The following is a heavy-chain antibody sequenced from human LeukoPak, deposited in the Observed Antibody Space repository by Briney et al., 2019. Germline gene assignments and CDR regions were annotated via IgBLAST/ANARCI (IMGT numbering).Heavy chain of an antibody. Sequence: GGSLRRSCAASGFTVSSYYMSWVRQVPGKGLEWLSVIYSGGSTYYADSVKGRFTISRDNSKNTLYLQMNSLRAEDTAVYYCARDLGLYWYFDLWGRGTLVTVSS. CDR2: IYSGGST. V-gene: IGHV3-66*01. J-gene: IGHJ2*01. CDR1: GFTVSSYY. D-gene: IGHD7-27*01. CDR3: ARDLGLYWYFDL.